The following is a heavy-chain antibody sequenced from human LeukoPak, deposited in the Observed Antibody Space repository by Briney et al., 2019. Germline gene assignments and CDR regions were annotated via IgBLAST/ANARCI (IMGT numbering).Heavy chain of an antibody. J-gene: IGHJ5*02. CDR1: GASISGGIYF. CDR3: AIALCINGIFEWFDL. CDR2: VQTSGGT. Sequence: SQTLSLTCTVSGASISGGIYFWSWIRQPAGKGLEWIGRVQTSGGTNYNPSLESRVTISIDTSKNQFSLTLRSVTPADPSGYYCAIALCINGIFEWFDLWRQGTRVTVSA. D-gene: IGHD2-8*01. V-gene: IGHV4-61*02.